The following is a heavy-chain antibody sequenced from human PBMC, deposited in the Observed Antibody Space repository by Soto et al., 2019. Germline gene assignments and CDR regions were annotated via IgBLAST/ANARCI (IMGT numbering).Heavy chain of an antibody. Sequence: QVQLVESGGGVVQPGRSLRLSCAASGFTFSSYGMHWVRQAPGKGLEWVAVISYDGSNKYYADSVKGRFTISRDNSKNTLYLQMNSLRAEDTAVYYCAKDRVVRGIGGAGYYGMDVWGQGTTVTVSS. J-gene: IGHJ6*02. CDR2: ISYDGSNK. V-gene: IGHV3-30*18. D-gene: IGHD3-10*01. CDR3: AKDRVVRGIGGAGYYGMDV. CDR1: GFTFSSYG.